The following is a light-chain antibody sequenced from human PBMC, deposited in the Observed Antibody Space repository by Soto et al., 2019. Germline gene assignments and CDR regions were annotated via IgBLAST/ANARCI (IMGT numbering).Light chain of an antibody. CDR2: DNH. CDR3: ATLDGSLSVVV. J-gene: IGLJ3*02. Sequence: QSVLTQPPSVSAAPGQRVTISCSGNSSNVGDNFVSWYQQPPEAAPKLLIYDNHKRPSGIPDRFSGSKSGTSATLGITGLQTGDEADYYCATLDGSLSVVVFGGGTKLTVL. V-gene: IGLV1-51*01. CDR1: SSNVGDNF.